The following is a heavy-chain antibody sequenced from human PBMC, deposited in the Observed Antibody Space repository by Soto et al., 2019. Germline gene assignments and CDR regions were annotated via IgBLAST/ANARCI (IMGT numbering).Heavy chain of an antibody. J-gene: IGHJ3*02. D-gene: IGHD1-26*01. CDR1: GYTFTSYA. Sequence: GASVKVSFKACGYTFTSYAMHWVRQAPGQRLEWMGWINAGNGNTKYSQKFQGRVTITRDTSASTAYMELSSLRSEDTAVYYCARAGWELRAFDIWGQGTMVTVSS. V-gene: IGHV1-3*01. CDR2: INAGNGNT. CDR3: ARAGWELRAFDI.